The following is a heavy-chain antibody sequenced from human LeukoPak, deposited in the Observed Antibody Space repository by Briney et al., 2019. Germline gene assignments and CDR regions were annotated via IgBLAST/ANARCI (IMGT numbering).Heavy chain of an antibody. J-gene: IGHJ4*02. Sequence: SVKVSCKASGGTFSSYAISWVRQAPGQGLEWMGGIIPIFGTANYAQKFQGRVTITADESTSTAYMELSSLRSEDTAVYYCAREYYYDSSGYYHYWGQGTLVTVSS. CDR3: AREYYYDSSGYYHY. CDR1: GGTFSSYA. V-gene: IGHV1-69*13. CDR2: IIPIFGTA. D-gene: IGHD3-22*01.